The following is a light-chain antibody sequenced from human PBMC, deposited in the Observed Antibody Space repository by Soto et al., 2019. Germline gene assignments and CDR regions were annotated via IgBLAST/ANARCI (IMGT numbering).Light chain of an antibody. Sequence: EIVLTQSPGALSLSPGEGATLSCGASRSVRSNSLAWYQQKPGQAPRLLIYGASSRATGVPDRFSGSGSGTDFTLTISRLEPEDFAVYHCQQYDTSPLTFGGGTKVDIK. V-gene: IGKV3-20*01. CDR3: QQYDTSPLT. J-gene: IGKJ4*01. CDR1: RSVRSNS. CDR2: GAS.